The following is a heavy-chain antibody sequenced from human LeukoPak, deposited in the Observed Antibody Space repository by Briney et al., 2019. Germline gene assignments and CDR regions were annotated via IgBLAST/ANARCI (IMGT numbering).Heavy chain of an antibody. CDR3: ARDLGRTRYCSSTSCYGWYDY. D-gene: IGHD2-2*01. V-gene: IGHV1-18*01. CDR2: ISAYNGNT. J-gene: IGHJ4*02. Sequence: ASVKVSCKGSGYTFTSYGISWVRHAPGQGLEWMGWISAYNGNTNYAQKLQGRVTMTTDTSTSTAYMELRSLRSDDTAVYYCARDLGRTRYCSSTSCYGWYDYWGQGTLVTVSS. CDR1: GYTFTSYG.